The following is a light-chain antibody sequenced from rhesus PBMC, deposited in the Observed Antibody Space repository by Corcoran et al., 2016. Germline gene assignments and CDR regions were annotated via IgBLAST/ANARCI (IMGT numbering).Light chain of an antibody. CDR1: SSDVGGYNY. CDR3: CSYTTSSTYI. J-gene: IGLJ1*01. Sequence: QAAPTQPPSVSGSPGQSVTISCTGTSSDVGGYNYVSWYQQHPGKAPKLMIYGVSKWPSGVSDRFSGSKSGNTASLTISGLQAEDEADYYCCSYTTSSTYIFGAGTRLTVL. CDR2: GVS. V-gene: IGLV2S7*01.